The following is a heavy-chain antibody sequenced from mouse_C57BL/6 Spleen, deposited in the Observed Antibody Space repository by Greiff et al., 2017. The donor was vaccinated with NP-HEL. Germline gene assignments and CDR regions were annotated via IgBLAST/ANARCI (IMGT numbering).Heavy chain of an antibody. CDR1: GYTFTSYW. D-gene: IGHD1-1*02. CDR2: IDPSDSYT. V-gene: IGHV1-50*01. J-gene: IGHJ3*01. CDR3: ARRGTYYGPFDY. Sequence: QVQLQQPGAELVKPGASVKLSCKASGYTFTSYWMQWVKQRPGQGLEWIGEIDPSDSYTNYNQKFKGKATLTVDTSSSTAYMQLSSLTSEDSAVYYCARRGTYYGPFDYWGQGTLVTVSA.